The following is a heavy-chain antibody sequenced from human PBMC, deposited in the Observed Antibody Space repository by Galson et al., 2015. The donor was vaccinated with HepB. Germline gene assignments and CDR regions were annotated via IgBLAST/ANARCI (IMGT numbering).Heavy chain of an antibody. D-gene: IGHD5-24*01. CDR2: IYPGDSDT. CDR3: ARHFLAGRWLNREFDS. V-gene: IGHV5-51*01. Sequence: QSGAEVKKPGESLKISCKGSGYSFTNYWIGWVRQMPGKGLEWMGMIYPGDSDTRYSPSFQGQVTISADKSITTVYLQWSSLKASDTAMYYCARHFLAGRWLNREFDSWGQGTLVTVSS. J-gene: IGHJ4*02. CDR1: GYSFTNYW.